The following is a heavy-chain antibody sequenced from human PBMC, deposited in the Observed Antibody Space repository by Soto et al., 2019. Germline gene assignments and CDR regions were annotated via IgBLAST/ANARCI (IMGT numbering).Heavy chain of an antibody. D-gene: IGHD3-3*01. CDR3: ARGGGVGVAGSAAFDM. V-gene: IGHV1-2*02. Sequence: QLHLVQSGAVVKKPGASVTVSCSASGYPVTAYYMHWVRQAPGRGLEWMGGINPATGAAKYTQTFRGRVPMTRDPSPSTVFMELSGLTSEDTAVFYWARGGGVGVAGSAAFDMWGQGTLVTVSS. CDR2: INPATGAA. J-gene: IGHJ3*02. CDR1: GYPVTAYY.